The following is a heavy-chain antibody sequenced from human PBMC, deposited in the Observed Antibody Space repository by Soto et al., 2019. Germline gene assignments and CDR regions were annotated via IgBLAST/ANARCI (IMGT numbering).Heavy chain of an antibody. Sequence: QVQLQESGPGLVKPSGTLSLTCAVSGGSSSSSNWWSWVRQPPGKGLEWIGEIYHRGSTNYIPSLKSRITISVDKSKSQFSLTLSSVTAADTAVYYCARVSGSYYYGMDVWGQGTTVTVSS. V-gene: IGHV4-4*02. J-gene: IGHJ6*02. CDR3: ARVSGSYYYGMDV. D-gene: IGHD1-26*01. CDR1: GGSSSSSNW. CDR2: IYHRGST.